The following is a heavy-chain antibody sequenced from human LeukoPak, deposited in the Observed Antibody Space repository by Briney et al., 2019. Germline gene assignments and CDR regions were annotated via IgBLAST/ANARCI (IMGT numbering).Heavy chain of an antibody. D-gene: IGHD3-3*01. CDR1: GGSISTSPYY. V-gene: IGHV4-39*07. CDR3: AREGDYDFY. CDR2: IYYSGST. Sequence: KPSETLSLTCTVSGGSISTSPYYWGWIRQPPGKGLEWIGSIYYSGSTHYSPSLKSRATISADKSKNQFSLKLSSVTAADTAVYYCAREGDYDFYSGQETLVTVSS. J-gene: IGHJ4*02.